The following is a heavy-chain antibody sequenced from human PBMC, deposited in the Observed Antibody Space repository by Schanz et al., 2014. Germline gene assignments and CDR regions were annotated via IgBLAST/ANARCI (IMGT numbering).Heavy chain of an antibody. J-gene: IGHJ4*02. V-gene: IGHV1-46*03. CDR2: INPTGGST. CDR3: VRAPHYGSGRHLDY. CDR1: GYTFTTSY. Sequence: QVQLVQSGAEVKKPGASVKVYCKASGYTFTTSYLHWVRQAPGQGLEWMGIINPTGGSTTYAEKFLGRVTRTSDSSTSTVYMELSRLRSEDMAVYYCVRAPHYGSGRHLDYWGQGALVTGSS. D-gene: IGHD3-10*01.